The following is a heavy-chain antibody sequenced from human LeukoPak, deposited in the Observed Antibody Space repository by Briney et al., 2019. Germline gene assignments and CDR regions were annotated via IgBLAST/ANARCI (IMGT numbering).Heavy chain of an antibody. J-gene: IGHJ6*02. V-gene: IGHV1-69*04. CDR3: ARDSTSSYYYYGMDV. D-gene: IGHD6-6*01. CDR1: GYTFTNYY. CDR2: IIPILGIA. Sequence: SVKVSCKASGYTFTNYYMHWVRQAPGQGLEWMGRIIPILGIANYAQKFQGRVTITADKSTSTAYMELSSLRSEDTAVYYCARDSTSSYYYYGMDVWGQGTTVTVSS.